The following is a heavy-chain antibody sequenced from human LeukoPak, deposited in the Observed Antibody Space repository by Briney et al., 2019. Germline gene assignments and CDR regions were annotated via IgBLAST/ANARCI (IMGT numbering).Heavy chain of an antibody. Sequence: PGGSLRLSCAASGFTFSSYAMHWVRQAPGKGLEWVAVISYDGSNKYYADSVKGRFTISRDNSKNTLYLQMNSLRAEDTAVYYCARDRYGDYAIDSWGQGTLVTVSS. J-gene: IGHJ4*02. CDR3: ARDRYGDYAIDS. CDR1: GFTFSSYA. D-gene: IGHD4-17*01. CDR2: ISYDGSNK. V-gene: IGHV3-30-3*01.